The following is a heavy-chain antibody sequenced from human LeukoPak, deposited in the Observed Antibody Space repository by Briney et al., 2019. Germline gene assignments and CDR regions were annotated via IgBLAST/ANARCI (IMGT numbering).Heavy chain of an antibody. Sequence: ASVTVSCKASGGTFSSYAISWVRQAPGQGLEWMGGIIPIFGTANYAQKFQGRVTITTDESTSTAYIELSSLRSEDTAVYYCARVVGATMRDYYYYMDVWGKGTTVTVSS. D-gene: IGHD1-26*01. CDR3: ARVVGATMRDYYYYMDV. V-gene: IGHV1-69*05. CDR1: GGTFSSYA. J-gene: IGHJ6*03. CDR2: IIPIFGTA.